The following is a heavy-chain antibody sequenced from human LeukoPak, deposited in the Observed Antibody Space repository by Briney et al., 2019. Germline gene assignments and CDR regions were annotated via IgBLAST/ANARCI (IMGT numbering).Heavy chain of an antibody. V-gene: IGHV1-8*03. Sequence: ASVKVSCKASGYTFTSYDINWVRQATGQGLEWMGWMNPNSGNTGYAQKFQGRVTITRNTSISTAYMELSSLRSEDTAVYYCARAVERWLQFSYYYMDVWGKGTTVTVSS. CDR3: ARAVERWLQFSYYYMDV. D-gene: IGHD5-24*01. CDR2: MNPNSGNT. CDR1: GYTFTSYD. J-gene: IGHJ6*03.